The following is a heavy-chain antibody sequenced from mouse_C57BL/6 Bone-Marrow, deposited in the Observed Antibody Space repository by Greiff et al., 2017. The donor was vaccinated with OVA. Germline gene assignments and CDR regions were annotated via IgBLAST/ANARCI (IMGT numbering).Heavy chain of an antibody. CDR1: GFTFSDYY. CDR3: ERLQPMSFYAMDY. J-gene: IGHJ4*01. V-gene: IGHV5-12*01. Sequence: EVKLMESGGGLVQPGGSLKLSCAASGFTFSDYYMYWVRQTPEKRLEWVAYISNGGGSTYYPDTVKGRFTISRDNAKNTLYLQMSRLKSEDTAMDYCERLQPMSFYAMDYWGQGTSVTVSS. CDR2: ISNGGGST. D-gene: IGHD3-1*01.